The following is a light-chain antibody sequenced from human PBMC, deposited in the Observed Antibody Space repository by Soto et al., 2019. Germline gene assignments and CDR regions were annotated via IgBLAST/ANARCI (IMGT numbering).Light chain of an antibody. J-gene: IGKJ4*01. CDR3: QQASSFPLT. V-gene: IGKV1-12*01. CDR2: SAS. Sequence: IQRTQSPSSVSASVGDTVTITCRASQGIGSWLAWYHQIPGKAPKLLIYSASSLQSGTPSRFTGRGSGAAFTLTITNLQPEDVGVYHCQQASSFPLTFGGGTKV. CDR1: QGIGSW.